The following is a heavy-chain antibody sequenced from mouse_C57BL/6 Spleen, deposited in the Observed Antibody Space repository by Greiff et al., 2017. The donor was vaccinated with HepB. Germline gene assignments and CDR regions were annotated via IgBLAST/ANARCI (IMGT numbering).Heavy chain of an antibody. CDR2: IYPGSGNT. J-gene: IGHJ2*01. D-gene: IGHD1-1*01. Sequence: QVHVKQSGAELVRPGASVKLSCKASGYTFTDYYINWVKQRPGQGLEWIARIYPGSGNTYYNEKFKGKATLTAEKSSSTAYMQLSSLTSEDSAVYFCATTVVAGNGFDYWGQGTTLTVSS. CDR1: GYTFTDYY. V-gene: IGHV1-76*01. CDR3: ATTVVAGNGFDY.